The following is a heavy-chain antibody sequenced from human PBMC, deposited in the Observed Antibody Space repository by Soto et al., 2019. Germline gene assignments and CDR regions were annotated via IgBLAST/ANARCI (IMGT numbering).Heavy chain of an antibody. CDR1: GGTFSSYT. CDR2: IIPILGIA. CDR3: ARDVRGWFDP. V-gene: IGHV1-69*08. Sequence: QVQLVQSGAEVKKPGSSVKVSCKASGGTFSSYTISWVRQAPGQGLEWMGRIIPILGIANYAQKFQGRVTITADKTTRTDYMELSSLRSEDTAVYYCARDVRGWFDPWGQGTLVTVSS. J-gene: IGHJ5*02.